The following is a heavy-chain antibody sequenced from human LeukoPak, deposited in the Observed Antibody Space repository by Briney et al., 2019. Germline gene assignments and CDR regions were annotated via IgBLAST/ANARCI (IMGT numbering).Heavy chain of an antibody. CDR3: AKDTPGLDY. J-gene: IGHJ4*02. CDR1: GFTFSSYG. Sequence: GRSLRLSCAASGFTFSSYGMHWVRQAPGKGLEWVAVISYDGSNKYYADSVKGRFTVSRDNSKNTLYLQMNSLRAEDTAVYYCAKDTPGLDYWGQGTLVTVSS. V-gene: IGHV3-30*18. CDR2: ISYDGSNK.